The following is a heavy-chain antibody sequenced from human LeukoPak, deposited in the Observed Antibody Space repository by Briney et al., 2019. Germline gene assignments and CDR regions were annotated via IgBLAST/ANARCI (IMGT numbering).Heavy chain of an antibody. CDR2: INHSGST. D-gene: IGHD6-19*01. V-gene: IGHV4-34*01. Sequence: PSETLSLTCAVYGGSFSGYYWSWIRQPPGKGLEWIGEINHSGSTNYNPSLKSRVNISVDTSKKQFSLKLSSVTAADTTVYYCARVLEGSSGQHWYFDLWGRGTLVTVSS. CDR3: ARVLEGSSGQHWYFDL. CDR1: GGSFSGYY. J-gene: IGHJ2*01.